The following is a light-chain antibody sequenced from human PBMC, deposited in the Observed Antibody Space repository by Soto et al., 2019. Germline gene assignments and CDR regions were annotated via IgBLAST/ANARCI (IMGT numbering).Light chain of an antibody. J-gene: IGKJ4*01. Sequence: EIVLTQSPGTLSLSPGERATLSCRVSQSVGNNYLAWYQQKPGQAPRFLIYDASSRATGIPDRFSGSGSGTDFTLTISRLEPEDFAVYYCQQYGSTPLTFGGGTKVEIK. CDR3: QQYGSTPLT. V-gene: IGKV3-20*01. CDR1: QSVGNNY. CDR2: DAS.